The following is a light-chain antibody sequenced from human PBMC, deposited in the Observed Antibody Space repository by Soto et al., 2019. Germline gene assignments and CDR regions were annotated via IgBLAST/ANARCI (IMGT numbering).Light chain of an antibody. CDR2: GAP. CDR1: QSVSSN. V-gene: IGKV3-15*01. Sequence: EIVMTQSPATLSVSPGERATLSCRASQSVSSNLAWYQQKPGQAPRLLIYGAPTRATGIPARFSGSGSGTEFTLTISSLQSEDLAVYYCQQYNNWPPMAFGQGTKVEI. J-gene: IGKJ1*01. CDR3: QQYNNWPPMA.